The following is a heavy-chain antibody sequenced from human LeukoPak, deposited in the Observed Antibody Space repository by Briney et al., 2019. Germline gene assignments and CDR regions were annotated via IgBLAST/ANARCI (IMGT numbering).Heavy chain of an antibody. Sequence: ASVKVSCKASGGTFSSYAISWVRQAPGQGLEWMGGIIPIFGTANYAQKFQGRVTITADKSTSTAYMELSSLRSEDTAVYYCARARFLEWLLLYWGQGTLVTVSS. CDR1: GGTFSSYA. CDR3: ARARFLEWLLLY. J-gene: IGHJ4*02. D-gene: IGHD3-3*01. V-gene: IGHV1-69*06. CDR2: IIPIFGTA.